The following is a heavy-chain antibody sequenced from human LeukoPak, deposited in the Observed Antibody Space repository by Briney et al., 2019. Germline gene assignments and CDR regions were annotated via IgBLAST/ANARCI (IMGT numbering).Heavy chain of an antibody. CDR3: AREVDGGFDY. D-gene: IGHD6-19*01. V-gene: IGHV6-1*01. J-gene: IGHJ4*02. Sequence: SQTLSLTCAISGDSVSSTSPTWNWIRQSPSRGLERLGRTYQRSKWYNDYAVSVKSRITINPDTSKNQFSLQLNSVTPEDTALYYCAREVDGGFDYWGQGTLVTVSS. CDR1: GDSVSSTSPT. CDR2: TYQRSKWYN.